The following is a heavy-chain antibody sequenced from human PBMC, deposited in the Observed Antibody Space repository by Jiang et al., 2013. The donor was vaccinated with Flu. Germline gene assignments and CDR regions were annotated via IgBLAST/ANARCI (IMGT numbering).Heavy chain of an antibody. CDR3: TRGWGYGNY. Sequence: PGLVKPSETLSLTCTVSGDSMNSEYWSWIRQPAGKGLEWIGRIYSSGTANYNPSLKSRVTMSVDTSKNQFSVSLSSVTAADTAMYYCTRGWGYGNYWGQGTLVTVSS. D-gene: IGHD5-18*01. V-gene: IGHV4-4*07. CDR2: IYSSGTA. CDR1: GDSMNSEY. J-gene: IGHJ4*02.